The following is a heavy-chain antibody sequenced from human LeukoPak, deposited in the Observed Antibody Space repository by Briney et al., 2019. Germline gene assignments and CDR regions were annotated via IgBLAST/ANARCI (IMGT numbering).Heavy chain of an antibody. CDR2: IYYSGST. V-gene: IGHV4-59*01. J-gene: IGHJ5*02. D-gene: IGHD4-11*01. CDR3: ARELDDYSNYDRWFDP. Sequence: PSETLSLTCTVSGGSIISYYWSWIRQPPGKGLEWIGYIYYSGSTNYNPSLKSRVTISVDTSKNQFSLKLSSVTAADTAVYYCARELDDYSNYDRWFDPWGQGTLVTVSS. CDR1: GGSIISYY.